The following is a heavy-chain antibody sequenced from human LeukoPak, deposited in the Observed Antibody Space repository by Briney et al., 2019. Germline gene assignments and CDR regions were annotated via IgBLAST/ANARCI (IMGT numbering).Heavy chain of an antibody. Sequence: GGSLRLSRVASGFTFSSYAMSWVRQAPGKGLEWVSAISGSGGSTYYADSVKGRFTISRDNSKNTLYLQMNSLRVEDTAVYSCAKDPSYDYGMDVWGKGTTVTVSS. CDR1: GFTFSSYA. J-gene: IGHJ6*04. V-gene: IGHV3-23*01. CDR3: AKDPSYDYGMDV. CDR2: ISGSGGST.